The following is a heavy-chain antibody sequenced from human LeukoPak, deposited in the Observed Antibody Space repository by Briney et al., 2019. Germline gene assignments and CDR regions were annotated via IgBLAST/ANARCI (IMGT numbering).Heavy chain of an antibody. Sequence: GGSLRLSCAASGFTFSSYGMHWVRQAPGKGLEWVAVIWYDGSNKYYADSVKGRFTISRDNSKNTLYLQMNSLRAEDTAVYYRARGGPYSSSWPESFDYWGQGTLVTVSS. CDR3: ARGGPYSSSWPESFDY. CDR1: GFTFSSYG. CDR2: IWYDGSNK. J-gene: IGHJ4*02. D-gene: IGHD6-13*01. V-gene: IGHV3-33*01.